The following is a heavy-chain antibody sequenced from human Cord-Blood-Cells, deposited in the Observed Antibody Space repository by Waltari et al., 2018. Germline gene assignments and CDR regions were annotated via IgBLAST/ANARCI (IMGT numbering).Heavy chain of an antibody. J-gene: IGHJ4*02. Sequence: EVVLVESGGGLLQPGGSLRLYCAAAGFPFSRYEMNWVRQAPGTGLEWVSYISSSGSTIYYADSVKGRFTISRDNAKNSLYLQMNSLRAEDTAVYYCATLGGSGSYYDYWGQGTLVTVSS. CDR3: ATLGGSGSYYDY. D-gene: IGHD1-26*01. CDR2: ISSSGSTI. CDR1: GFPFSRYE. V-gene: IGHV3-48*03.